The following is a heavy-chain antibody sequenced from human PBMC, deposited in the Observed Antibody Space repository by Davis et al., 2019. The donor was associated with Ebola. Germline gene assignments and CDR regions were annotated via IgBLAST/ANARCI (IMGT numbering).Heavy chain of an antibody. Sequence: GGSLRLSCAASGFTFSSYGMHWVRQAPGTGLEWVAVMWYEGVNKFYADSVKGRFTLSRDISKKTVYLEMNSLRAEDTAVYYCAREGDYYDSSGYYGYWGQGTLVTVSS. D-gene: IGHD3-22*01. V-gene: IGHV3-33*01. CDR2: MWYEGVNK. J-gene: IGHJ4*02. CDR1: GFTFSSYG. CDR3: AREGDYYDSSGYYGY.